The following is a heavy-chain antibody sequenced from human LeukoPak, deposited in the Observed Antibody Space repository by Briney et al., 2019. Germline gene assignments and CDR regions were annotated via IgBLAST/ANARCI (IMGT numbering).Heavy chain of an antibody. D-gene: IGHD2-2*01. CDR3: AKDLIVVLPPARSNWFDP. CDR2: ISGTGGST. V-gene: IGHV3-23*01. Sequence: AGGSLRLSCAASGFTFSSYGMTWVRQAPGKGLEWVSAISGTGGSTYYADSVKGRFTISRDNSKNTLYLQMNSLRAEDTAVYYCAKDLIVVLPPARSNWFDPWGQGTLVTVSS. CDR1: GFTFSSYG. J-gene: IGHJ5*02.